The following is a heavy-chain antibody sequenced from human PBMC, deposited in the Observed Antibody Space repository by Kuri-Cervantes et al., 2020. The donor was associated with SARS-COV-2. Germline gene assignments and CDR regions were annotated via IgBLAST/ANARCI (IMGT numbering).Heavy chain of an antibody. J-gene: IGHJ4*02. CDR3: ARVPVGGYLKSYFDY. Sequence: ASVKVSCKASGYTFTGYYMHWVRQAPGQGLEWMGWINPNSGGTNYAQKFQGRVTMTRDTSISTAYMELSRLRSDDTAVYYCARVPVGGYLKSYFDYWGQGTLVTVSS. D-gene: IGHD6-19*01. CDR2: INPNSGGT. V-gene: IGHV1-2*02. CDR1: GYTFTGYY.